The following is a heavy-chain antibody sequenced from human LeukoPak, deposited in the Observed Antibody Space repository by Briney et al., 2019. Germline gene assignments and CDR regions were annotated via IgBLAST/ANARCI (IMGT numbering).Heavy chain of an antibody. Sequence: ASVKVSCKASGYTFTSYYIHWLRQAPGQGLEWMGWINPNTGATNYAQKFQGRVTMTRDTSVTTAYMDLSRLRSDDTAVYYCARVIRFGELSANWFDPWSQGTLVTVSS. CDR1: GYTFTSYY. CDR3: ARVIRFGELSANWFDP. J-gene: IGHJ5*02. CDR2: INPNTGAT. D-gene: IGHD3-10*01. V-gene: IGHV1-2*02.